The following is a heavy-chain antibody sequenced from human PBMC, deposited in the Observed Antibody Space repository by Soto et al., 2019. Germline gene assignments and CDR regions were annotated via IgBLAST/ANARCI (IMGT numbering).Heavy chain of an antibody. Sequence: QVQLQESGPGLVKPSQTLSLTCTVSGDSMGSGDYYWTWIRQPPGKGLEWIGYIYYIGTTFYNPPLESRVNISIDTSNNHFSLRLTSVTAADTAVYYCSRGSTYYGFLTWGQGTLVTVSS. CDR3: SRGSTYYGFLT. CDR1: GDSMGSGDYY. D-gene: IGHD3-10*01. V-gene: IGHV4-30-4*01. CDR2: IYYIGTT. J-gene: IGHJ5*02.